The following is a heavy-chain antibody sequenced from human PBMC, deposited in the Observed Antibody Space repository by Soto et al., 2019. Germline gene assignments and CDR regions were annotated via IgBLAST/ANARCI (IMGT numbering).Heavy chain of an antibody. Sequence: QVQLVESGGGVVQPGRSLRLSCAASGFTFSTYAMHWVRQAPGKGLEWVAVISHDGTIEYYADSVKGRFTISTDNSKNTRYLQMNSLRAGDTAVYYCASTGPMVVVGPSFDHWGQGTLVTVSS. CDR1: GFTFSTYA. J-gene: IGHJ4*02. CDR3: ASTGPMVVVGPSFDH. V-gene: IGHV3-30-3*01. D-gene: IGHD3-22*01. CDR2: ISHDGTIE.